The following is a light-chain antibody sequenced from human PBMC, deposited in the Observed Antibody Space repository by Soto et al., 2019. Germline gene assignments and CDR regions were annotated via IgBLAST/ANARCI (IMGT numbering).Light chain of an antibody. CDR2: EGN. V-gene: IGLV2-23*03. CDR3: CSYAGSDTFVI. Sequence: QSALTQPASVSGSPGQSITISCTGTSSDVGTYNLVSWYQQHPGKAPKLMIYEGNKRPSGVSNRFSGSKSGNTSSLTISGLQTEDEAEYYCCSYAGSDTFVIFGGGTKLTVL. J-gene: IGLJ2*01. CDR1: SSDVGTYNL.